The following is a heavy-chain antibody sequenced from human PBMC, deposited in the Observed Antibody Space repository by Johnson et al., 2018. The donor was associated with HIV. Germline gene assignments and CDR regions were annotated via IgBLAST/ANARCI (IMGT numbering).Heavy chain of an antibody. D-gene: IGHD3-10*01. Sequence: QVQLVESGGGLVQPGGSLRLSCAASGFAFRTYWMVWVRQVPGKGLEWVAVISYDGRDAYYADSVKGRFTSSRDNSKNTLYLQMNSLRPEDSAVYYCATLWFGEVSVYDAFDVWGQGTMVTVS. V-gene: IGHV3-30*03. CDR1: GFAFRTYW. CDR2: ISYDGRDA. J-gene: IGHJ3*01. CDR3: ATLWFGEVSVYDAFDV.